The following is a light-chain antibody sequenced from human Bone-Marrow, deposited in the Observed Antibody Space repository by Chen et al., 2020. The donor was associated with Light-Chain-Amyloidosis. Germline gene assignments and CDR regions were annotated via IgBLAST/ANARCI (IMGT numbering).Light chain of an antibody. CDR1: SSDVGSYNL. V-gene: IGLV2-23*02. J-gene: IGLJ2*01. CDR3: SSYAGGTTFVI. Sequence: QSALTQPASVSGSPGQSITISCTGTSSDVGSYNLVSWYQQHPGKVPNLMIYDDSKRPSGGSDRCSGGKSGNTASLTISARQAEDEADYYCSSYAGGTTFVIFGGGTKLTVL. CDR2: DDS.